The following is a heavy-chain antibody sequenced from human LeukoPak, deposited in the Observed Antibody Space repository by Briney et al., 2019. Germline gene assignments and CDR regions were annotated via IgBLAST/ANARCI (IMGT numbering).Heavy chain of an antibody. D-gene: IGHD1-26*01. CDR3: ARVVGELAPDY. V-gene: IGHV1-69*04. Sequence: SVKVSCKASGGTFSSYAISWVRPAPGQGLEWMGRIIPILGIANYAQKFQGRVTITADKSTSTAYMELSSLRSEDTAVYYCARVVGELAPDYWGQGTLVTVSS. CDR2: IIPILGIA. CDR1: GGTFSSYA. J-gene: IGHJ4*02.